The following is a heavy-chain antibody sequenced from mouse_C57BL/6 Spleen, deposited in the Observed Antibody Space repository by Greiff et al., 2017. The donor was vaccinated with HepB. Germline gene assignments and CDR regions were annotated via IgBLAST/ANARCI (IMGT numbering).Heavy chain of an antibody. CDR2: IDPSDSET. CDR1: GYTFTSYW. D-gene: IGHD2-4*01. Sequence: VQLQQPGAELVRPGSSVKLSCKASGYTFTSYWMHWVKQRPIQGLEWIGNIDPSDSETHYNQKFKDKATLTVDKSSSTAYMQLSSLTSEDSAVYYCARGNYDYAWYFDVWGTGTTVTVSS. CDR3: ARGNYDYAWYFDV. V-gene: IGHV1-52*01. J-gene: IGHJ1*03.